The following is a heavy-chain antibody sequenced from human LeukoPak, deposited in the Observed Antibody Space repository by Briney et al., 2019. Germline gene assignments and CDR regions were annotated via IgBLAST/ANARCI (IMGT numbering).Heavy chain of an antibody. V-gene: IGHV4-38-2*01. J-gene: IGHJ2*01. CDR3: ARPKYGDAAYFAL. D-gene: IGHD4-17*01. Sequence: TETLSLTCAVSGYSISSGYYWGWIRQPPGKGLEWIGSIYHSGNTYYNPSLKSRVTISVDTSKNQFFLKVTSVTAADAAVYYCARPKYGDAAYFALWGRGALVTVSS. CDR1: GYSISSGYY. CDR2: IYHSGNT.